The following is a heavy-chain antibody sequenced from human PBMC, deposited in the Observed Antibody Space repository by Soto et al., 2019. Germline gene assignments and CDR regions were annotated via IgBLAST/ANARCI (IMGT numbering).Heavy chain of an antibody. CDR1: GGSISGGGYY. Sequence: PSETLSLTCSVSGGSISGGGYYCSWIRQLPGKGLEWIGYIDYSGSTYYNPSLQSRVTISADTSNNQFSPKLSSVTAADPAVYYCARGRGFFGVAAVPFYGMDAWAQGTTVTVSS. CDR2: IDYSGST. V-gene: IGHV4-31*03. CDR3: ARGRGFFGVAAVPFYGMDA. J-gene: IGHJ6*02. D-gene: IGHD3-3*01.